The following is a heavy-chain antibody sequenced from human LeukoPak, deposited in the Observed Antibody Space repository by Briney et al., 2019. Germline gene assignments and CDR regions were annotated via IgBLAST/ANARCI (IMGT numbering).Heavy chain of an antibody. Sequence: PGGSLRLSCAASGFTFSSYAMSWVRQAPGKGLEWIGEINHSGSTNYNPSLKSRVTISVDTSKNQFSLKLSSVTAADTAVYYCARGGGNNWFDPWGQGTLVTVSS. J-gene: IGHJ5*02. D-gene: IGHD2-15*01. V-gene: IGHV4-34*01. CDR2: INHSGST. CDR3: ARGGGNNWFDP. CDR1: GFTFSSYA.